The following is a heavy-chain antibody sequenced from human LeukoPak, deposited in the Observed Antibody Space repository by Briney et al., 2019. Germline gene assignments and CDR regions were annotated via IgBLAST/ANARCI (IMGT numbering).Heavy chain of an antibody. CDR1: GGSISSYY. J-gene: IGHJ5*02. V-gene: IGHV4-4*07. CDR3: ARGPYYDILTGSQNWFDP. Sequence: PSETLSLTCTVSGGSISSYYWSWIRQPAGKGLEWIGRIYISGSTNYNPSLKSRVTMSVDTSKNQFSLKLSSVTAADTAVYYCARGPYYDILTGSQNWFDPWGQGTLVTVSS. CDR2: IYISGST. D-gene: IGHD3-9*01.